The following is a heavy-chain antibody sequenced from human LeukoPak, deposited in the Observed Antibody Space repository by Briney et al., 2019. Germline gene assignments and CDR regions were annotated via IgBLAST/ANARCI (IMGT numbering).Heavy chain of an antibody. CDR1: GYTFTSYY. V-gene: IGHV1-46*01. CDR2: INPSGGST. J-gene: IGHJ6*03. CDR3: ARDGGYCSGGSCYGNYYYYMDV. D-gene: IGHD2-15*01. Sequence: ASVKVSCKASGYTFTSYYMHWVRQAPGQGLEWMGIINPSGGSTSYAQKFQGRVTMTRDTSTSTVYMKLSSLRSEDTAVYYCARDGGYCSGGSCYGNYYYYMDVWGKGTTVTISS.